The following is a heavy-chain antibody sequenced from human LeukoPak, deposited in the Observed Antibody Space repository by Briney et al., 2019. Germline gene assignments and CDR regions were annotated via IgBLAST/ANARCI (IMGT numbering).Heavy chain of an antibody. CDR3: ARGLPLVSSSWYPFDP. D-gene: IGHD6-13*01. Sequence: ASVKVSCKASGYTFTNFGINWVRQAPGQGLEWMGWISANNGNTDYAQTFQGRVTMTTDTSTSTVYMELRSLRSDDTAVYYCARGLPLVSSSWYPFDPWGQGTLVTVSS. CDR1: GYTFTNFG. J-gene: IGHJ5*02. CDR2: ISANNGNT. V-gene: IGHV1-18*01.